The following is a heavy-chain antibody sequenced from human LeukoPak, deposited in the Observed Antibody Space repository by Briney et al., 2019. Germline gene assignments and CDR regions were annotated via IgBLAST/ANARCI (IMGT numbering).Heavy chain of an antibody. CDR1: GYTFTSNG. CDR3: ARAPPYYYYMDV. V-gene: IGHV1-18*01. Sequence: ASVKVSCKASGYTFTSNGISWVRQAPGQGLEWMGWIRAYNGNTNYAQKLQGRVTMTTDTSTSTAYMELRSLRSDDTAVYYCARAPPYYYYMDVWGKGTTVTVSS. J-gene: IGHJ6*03. CDR2: IRAYNGNT.